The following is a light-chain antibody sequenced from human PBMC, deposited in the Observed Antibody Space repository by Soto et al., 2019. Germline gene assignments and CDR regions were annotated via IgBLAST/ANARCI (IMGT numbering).Light chain of an antibody. CDR3: QSYDSSLSDVV. Sequence: QAVVTQPPSVSGAPGQRVTISCTGSNSNIGAGYDVHWYQKLPGTAPKLLIYGNTNRPSGVPDRFSGSKSATSVSLAITGLQAEDEADYYCQSYDSSLSDVVFGGGTKVTVL. CDR2: GNT. J-gene: IGLJ2*01. V-gene: IGLV1-40*01. CDR1: NSNIGAGYD.